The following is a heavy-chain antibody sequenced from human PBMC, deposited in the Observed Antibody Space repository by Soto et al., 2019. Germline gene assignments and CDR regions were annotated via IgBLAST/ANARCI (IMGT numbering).Heavy chain of an antibody. CDR3: ARASNWFDP. V-gene: IGHV4-39*01. CDR1: GGSISSSSYY. CDR2: IYYSGST. Sequence: PSETLSLTCTVSGGSISSSSYYWGWIRQPPGKGLEWIGSIYYSGSTYYNPSLKSRVTISVDTSKNQFSLKLSSVTAADTAVYYCARASNWFDPWGQGTLDTVSS. J-gene: IGHJ5*02.